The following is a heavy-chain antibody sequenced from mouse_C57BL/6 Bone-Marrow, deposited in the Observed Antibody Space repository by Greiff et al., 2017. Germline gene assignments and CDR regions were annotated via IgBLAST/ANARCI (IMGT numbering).Heavy chain of an antibody. Sequence: EVQLKESGGDLVKPGGSLKLSCAASGFTFSSYGMSWVRQTPDKRLEWVATISSGGSYTYYPDSVKGRFTISRDNAKNTLYLQMSSLKSEDTAMYYCARLGQDYWGQGTTLTVSS. D-gene: IGHD3-3*01. J-gene: IGHJ2*01. CDR3: ARLGQDY. CDR2: ISSGGSYT. V-gene: IGHV5-6*01. CDR1: GFTFSSYG.